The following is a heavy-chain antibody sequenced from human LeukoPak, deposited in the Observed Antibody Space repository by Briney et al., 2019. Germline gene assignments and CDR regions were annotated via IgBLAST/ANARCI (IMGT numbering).Heavy chain of an antibody. D-gene: IGHD1-26*01. CDR3: AGGIELNWFDP. V-gene: IGHV4-59*08. J-gene: IGHJ5*02. CDR1: AGSISSYY. Sequence: SETLSLTCTVSAGSISSYYWGWIRQPPGKGLEWIGYIYYSGNTTYNPSLKSRVTISVDTSKNQFSLKLSSVTAADTAVYYCAGGIELNWFDPWGQGTLVTVSS. CDR2: IYYSGNT.